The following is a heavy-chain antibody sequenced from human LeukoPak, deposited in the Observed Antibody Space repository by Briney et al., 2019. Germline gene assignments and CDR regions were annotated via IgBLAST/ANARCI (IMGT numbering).Heavy chain of an antibody. J-gene: IGHJ4*02. V-gene: IGHV1-24*01. D-gene: IGHD6-13*01. CDR3: ATGRGHSSSWRWENDY. CDR1: GYTLTELS. CDR2: FDPEDGET. Sequence: RASVKVSCKVSGYTLTELSMHWVRQAPGKGLEWMGGFDPEDGETIYAQKFQGRVTMTEDTSTDTAYMELSSLRSEDTAVYYCATGRGHSSSWRWENDYWGQGTLVTVSS.